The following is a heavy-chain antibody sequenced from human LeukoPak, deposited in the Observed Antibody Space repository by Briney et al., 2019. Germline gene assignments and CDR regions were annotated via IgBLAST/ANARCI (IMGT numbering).Heavy chain of an antibody. Sequence: SETLSLTCTVPGGSISSYYWSWIRQPPGKGLEWIGYIYYTGSTNYNPSLKSRVTISVDTSKKQFSLNLRSVTAADTAVYYCAREIDCSGGGCDEYWGQGTLVTVSS. J-gene: IGHJ4*02. CDR2: IYYTGST. V-gene: IGHV4-59*01. CDR3: AREIDCSGGGCDEY. D-gene: IGHD2-15*01. CDR1: GGSISSYY.